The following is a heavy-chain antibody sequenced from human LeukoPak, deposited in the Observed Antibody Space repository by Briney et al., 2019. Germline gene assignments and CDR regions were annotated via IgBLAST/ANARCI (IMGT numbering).Heavy chain of an antibody. CDR1: GFTFGDYA. Sequence: GGSLRLSCTTSGFTFGDYAMSWVRQAPRKGLEWVGFIRSKPYGGTTVYAASVKGRFTISRDDSKSIAYLQMDSLKTEDTAVYYCTRIPLAYCSSSSCPLWIDFWGQGTLVTVSS. V-gene: IGHV3-49*04. CDR2: IRSKPYGGTT. J-gene: IGHJ4*02. D-gene: IGHD2-2*01. CDR3: TRIPLAYCSSSSCPLWIDF.